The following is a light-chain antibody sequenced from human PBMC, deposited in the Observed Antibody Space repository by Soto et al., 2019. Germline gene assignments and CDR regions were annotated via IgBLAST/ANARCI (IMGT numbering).Light chain of an antibody. Sequence: QSVLTQSPSVSGAPGQRVSISCTGTSSNIGAGFDVHWYQQLPATAPKLLIYGNNNRPSGVPDRFSGSKSGTSASLAITGLQAADEAYYYCQSYDTSLSGGSVFGTGTKVTVL. J-gene: IGLJ1*01. CDR3: QSYDTSLSGGSV. V-gene: IGLV1-40*01. CDR1: SSNIGAGFD. CDR2: GNN.